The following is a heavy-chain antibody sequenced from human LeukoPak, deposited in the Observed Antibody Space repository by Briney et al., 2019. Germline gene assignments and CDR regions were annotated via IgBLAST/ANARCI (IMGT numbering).Heavy chain of an antibody. J-gene: IGHJ4*02. Sequence: GGSLTLSCAASGFTFSNYWMSWVRQAPGRGLEWVANMNQGGSEKYYVDSEKGVSSISRDNAKNSLYLQMNSLRDEDTAVYYCARYIPARNAYFEYWGQGTLVTVSS. CDR2: MNQGGSEK. V-gene: IGHV3-7*05. CDR3: ARYIPARNAYFEY. CDR1: GFTFSNYW. D-gene: IGHD2-21*01.